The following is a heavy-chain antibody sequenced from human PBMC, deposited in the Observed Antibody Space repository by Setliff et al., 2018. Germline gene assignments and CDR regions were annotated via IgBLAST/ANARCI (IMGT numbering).Heavy chain of an antibody. D-gene: IGHD3-22*01. J-gene: IGHJ4*02. CDR1: GDTFNNYA. V-gene: IGHV1-69*05. CDR3: ARRVSYDSSGYPLGY. CDR2: IIPMFGPP. Sequence: ASVKVSCKTSGDTFNNYAITWVRQAPGQGPEWMGGIIPMFGPPTYAQQFQDRVTMTSDTSITTAYMDLSSLTSEDTAVYFCARRVSYDSSGYPLGYWGQGTPVTVSS.